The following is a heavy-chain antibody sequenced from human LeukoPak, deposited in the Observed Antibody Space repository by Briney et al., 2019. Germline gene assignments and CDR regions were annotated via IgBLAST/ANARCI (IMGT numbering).Heavy chain of an antibody. CDR2: INPSTGGT. CDR3: AKSLRRSNDVLTGYYPFDY. CDR1: GYTFSGYY. V-gene: IGHV1-2*02. J-gene: IGHJ4*02. D-gene: IGHD3-9*01. Sequence: ASVKVSCKASGYTFSGYYMQWVRQAPGQGPEGMGWINPSTGGTKHGKKFQGRVTMTRDTSITTAYMGLSRLRPDDTAVYFCAKSLRRSNDVLTGYYPFDYWGQGTLVTVSS.